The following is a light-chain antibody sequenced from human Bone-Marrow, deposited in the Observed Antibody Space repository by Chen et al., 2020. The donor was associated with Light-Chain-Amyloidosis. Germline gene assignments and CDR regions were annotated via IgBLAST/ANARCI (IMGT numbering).Light chain of an antibody. J-gene: IGKJ3*01. CDR2: FAS. CDR1: QSIGTT. V-gene: IGKV6-21*01. Sequence: EILMTQSPDFQSVTLKEKVTITCRATQSIGTTLHWYQQKPDQSPQLLIRFASQSVSLLPSRFCDSGSCTYFTLSINNLEAEDAATYYFHQTTSFPLTFDPGTKVSI. CDR3: HQTTSFPLT.